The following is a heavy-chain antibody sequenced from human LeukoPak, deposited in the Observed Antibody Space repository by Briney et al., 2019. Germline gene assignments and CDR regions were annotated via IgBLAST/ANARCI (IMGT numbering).Heavy chain of an antibody. D-gene: IGHD3-10*01. CDR2: ISSSSATI. CDR3: ARDQYGSGSYYNRDDAFDI. J-gene: IGHJ3*02. CDR1: GFTFSSYT. V-gene: IGHV3-48*04. Sequence: GGSLRLSCAASGFTFSSYTMNWVRQAPGKGLEWLSYISSSSATIYYADSVKGRFTISRDNAKNSLYLQMNSLRAEDTAVYYCARDQYGSGSYYNRDDAFDIWGQGTMVTVSS.